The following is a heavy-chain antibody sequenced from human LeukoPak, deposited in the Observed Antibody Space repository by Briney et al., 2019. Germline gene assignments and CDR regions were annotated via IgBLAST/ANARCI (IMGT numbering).Heavy chain of an antibody. CDR3: ARDTPSPRIAALPDY. V-gene: IGHV1-18*01. J-gene: IGHJ4*02. D-gene: IGHD6-6*01. CDR2: ISAYNGNT. Sequence: ASVKVSCKASGYTFTSYGISWVRQAPGQGLEWMGWISAYNGNTNYAQKLQGRVTITADESTRTAYMELSSLRSEDTAVYYCARDTPSPRIAALPDYWGQGTLVTVPS. CDR1: GYTFTSYG.